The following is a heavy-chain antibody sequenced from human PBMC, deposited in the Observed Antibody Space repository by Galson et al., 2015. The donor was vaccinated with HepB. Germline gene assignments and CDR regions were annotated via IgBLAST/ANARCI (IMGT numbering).Heavy chain of an antibody. J-gene: IGHJ4*02. V-gene: IGHV4-4*02. D-gene: IGHD3-9*01. CDR1: GGSISSSNW. Sequence: LSLTCAVSGGSISSSNWWSWVRQPPGKGLEWIGEIYHSGSTNYNPSLKSRVTISVDKSKNQFSLKLSSVTAADTAVYYCAGPLRGYFDWLSWGQGTLVTVSS. CDR3: AGPLRGYFDWLS. CDR2: IYHSGST.